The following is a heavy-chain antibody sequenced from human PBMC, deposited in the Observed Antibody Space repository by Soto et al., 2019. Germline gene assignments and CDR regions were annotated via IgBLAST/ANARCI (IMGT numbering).Heavy chain of an antibody. CDR2: ISYDGSNK. CDR1: GFTFSSYG. D-gene: IGHD3-22*01. Sequence: QVQLVESGGGVVQPGRSLRLSCAASGFTFSSYGMHWVRQAPGKGLEWVAVISYDGSNKYYADSVKGRFTISRDYSKNALYRQLNRLRAEDTAVYYCAKGGIYYDRSGYKEDRYNFYGMDVWGQGTRVTGSS. V-gene: IGHV3-30*18. J-gene: IGHJ6*02. CDR3: AKGGIYYDRSGYKEDRYNFYGMDV.